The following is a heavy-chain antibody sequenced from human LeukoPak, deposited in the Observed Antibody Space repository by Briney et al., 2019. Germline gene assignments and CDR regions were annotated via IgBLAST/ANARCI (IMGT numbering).Heavy chain of an antibody. CDR1: GFTLSSYN. CDR2: ISGSGGST. CDR3: AKGSGSYRFDY. Sequence: GGSLRLSCAASGFTLSSYNMSWVRQAPGKGLEWVSGISGSGGSTYYADSVKGRFTISRDNSKNTLFLQMNSLRAEDTAVYYCAKGSGSYRFDYWGQGTLVTVSS. V-gene: IGHV3-23*01. D-gene: IGHD1-26*01. J-gene: IGHJ4*02.